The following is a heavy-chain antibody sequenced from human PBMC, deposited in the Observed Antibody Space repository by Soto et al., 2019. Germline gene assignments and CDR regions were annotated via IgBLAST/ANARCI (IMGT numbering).Heavy chain of an antibody. V-gene: IGHV3-74*01. CDR1: GVTFSSYW. CDR2: INSDGSST. J-gene: IGHJ6*02. Sequence: GGSLRLSCAASGVTFSSYWMHWVRQAPGKGLVWVSRINSDGSSTSYADSVKGRFTISRDNAKNTLYLQMNSLRAEDTAVYYCARDRYMVRGVIIPYYYGMDVWGQGTTVTVSS. D-gene: IGHD3-10*01. CDR3: ARDRYMVRGVIIPYYYGMDV.